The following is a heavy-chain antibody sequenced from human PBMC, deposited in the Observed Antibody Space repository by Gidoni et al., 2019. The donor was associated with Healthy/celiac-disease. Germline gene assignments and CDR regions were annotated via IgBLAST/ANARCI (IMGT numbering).Heavy chain of an antibody. CDR3: ARGGWNVWIAVAGTQPRNWFDP. D-gene: IGHD6-19*01. CDR1: GGSFSGYY. V-gene: IGHV4-34*01. Sequence: QVQLQQWGAGLLKPSETLSLTCAVSGGSFSGYYWSWFCRPPGTGLEWIGEINHSGRTNYNPSLKSRVTISVDTSKNQFSLSLSSVTAAATAVYYWARGGWNVWIAVAGTQPRNWFDPWGQGTLVTVSS. CDR2: INHSGRT. J-gene: IGHJ5*02.